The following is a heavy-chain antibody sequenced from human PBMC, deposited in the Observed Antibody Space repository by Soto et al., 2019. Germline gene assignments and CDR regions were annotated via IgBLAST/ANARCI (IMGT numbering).Heavy chain of an antibody. CDR2: IGGSGGTK. CDR3: ARDRGGDVGQFLFPDGFDL. Sequence: EEQLVESGGGLVQPGGSLRLSCAASGFTFSSYEMNWVHQAPGMGLEWISYIGGSGGTKYSADSVKGRFTISRDNAQNSLYLQMNSLRAEDTAVYYCARDRGGDVGQFLFPDGFDLWGQGTMVTVSS. D-gene: IGHD3-10*01. CDR1: GFTFSSYE. V-gene: IGHV3-48*03. J-gene: IGHJ3*01.